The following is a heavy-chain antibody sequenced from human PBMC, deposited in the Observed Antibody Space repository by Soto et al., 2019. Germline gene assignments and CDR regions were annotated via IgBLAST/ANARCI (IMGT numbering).Heavy chain of an antibody. Sequence: SETLSLTCAVYGGSFSCYYWSWIRQPPGKGLEWIGEINHSGSTNYNPSLKSRVTISVDTSKNQFSLKLSSVTAADTAVYYCARGRPVLLWFGELHNWFDPWGQGTLVTVSS. J-gene: IGHJ5*02. CDR1: GGSFSCYY. V-gene: IGHV4-34*01. CDR3: ARGRPVLLWFGELHNWFDP. D-gene: IGHD3-10*01. CDR2: INHSGST.